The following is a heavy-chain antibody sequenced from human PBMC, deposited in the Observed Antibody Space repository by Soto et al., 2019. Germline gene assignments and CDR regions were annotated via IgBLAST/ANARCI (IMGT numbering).Heavy chain of an antibody. CDR3: AGEDSSSDAFDI. CDR1: GGSISSNSYY. V-gene: IGHV4-39*01. J-gene: IGHJ3*02. Sequence: SETLSLTCTVSGGSISSNSYYWGWIRQPPGKGLEWIGSIYYSGSTYYNPSLKSRVTISVDTSKNQFSLKLSSVTAADTAVYYCAGEDSSSDAFDIWGQGTMVTVS. CDR2: IYYSGST. D-gene: IGHD6-6*01.